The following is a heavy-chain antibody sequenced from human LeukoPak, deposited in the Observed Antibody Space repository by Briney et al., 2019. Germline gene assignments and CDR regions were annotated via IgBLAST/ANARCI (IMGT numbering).Heavy chain of an antibody. CDR1: GYTFTDYY. Sequence: GASVKVSCKASGYTFTDYYVHWVRQAPGQGLEWRGWINPNVDGANYAKKFQGRVTMTRDTSISTAYMELSRLRFGDTAVYYCVRFNWNNVGYGMDVWGQGTTVTVSS. V-gene: IGHV1-2*02. CDR2: INPNVDGA. CDR3: VRFNWNNVGYGMDV. J-gene: IGHJ6*02. D-gene: IGHD1/OR15-1a*01.